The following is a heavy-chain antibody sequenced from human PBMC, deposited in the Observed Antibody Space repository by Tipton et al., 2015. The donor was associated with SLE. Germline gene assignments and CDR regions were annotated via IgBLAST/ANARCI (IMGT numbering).Heavy chain of an antibody. CDR1: GFTFTSSA. D-gene: IGHD1/OR15-1a*01. CDR2: ISGGGGST. J-gene: IGHJ4*02. V-gene: IGHV3-23*01. CDR3: AKFEKTTDFYLDS. Sequence: LSLTCATSGFTFTSSALSWVRQAPGKGLEWVSAISGGGGSTYYADFVKGRFSISIDKSKKTLFLQMNSLRVDDTATYYCAKFEKTTDFYLDSWGQGTLVSVSS.